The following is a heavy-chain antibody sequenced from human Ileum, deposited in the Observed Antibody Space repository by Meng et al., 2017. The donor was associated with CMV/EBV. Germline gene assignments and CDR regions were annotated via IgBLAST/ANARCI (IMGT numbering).Heavy chain of an antibody. CDR2: IKSKPDGGTT. CDR3: TTRGNYISGFGY. CDR1: GFTFSNTW. J-gene: IGHJ4*02. D-gene: IGHD6-19*01. V-gene: IGHV3-15*01. Sequence: GESLKISCAASGFTFSNTWMSWVRQAPGKGLEWVGRIKSKPDGGTTDYAAPVKGRFTISRDDSKNTLYLQMNSLKTEDTAVYYCTTRGNYISGFGYWGQGTLVTVPQ.